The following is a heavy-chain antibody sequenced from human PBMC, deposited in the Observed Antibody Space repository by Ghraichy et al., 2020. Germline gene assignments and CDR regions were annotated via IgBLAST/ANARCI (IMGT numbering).Heavy chain of an antibody. CDR1: GGTFSSYA. D-gene: IGHD2-8*01. J-gene: IGHJ2*01. CDR3: ARDLMVYARASWYFDL. Sequence: SVKVSCKASGGTFSSYAISWVRQAPGQGLEWMGGIIPIFGTANYAQKFQGRVTITADESTSTAYMELSSLRSEDTAVYYCARDLMVYARASWYFDLWGRGTLVTVSS. CDR2: IIPIFGTA. V-gene: IGHV1-69*13.